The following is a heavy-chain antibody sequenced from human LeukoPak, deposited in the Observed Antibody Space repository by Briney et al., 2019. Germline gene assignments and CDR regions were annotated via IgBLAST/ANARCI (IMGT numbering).Heavy chain of an antibody. CDR2: IKPDEGEK. CDR1: GFTFSSDW. Sequence: PGGSLRLSCAASGFTFSSDWMIWVRQAPGKGLEWVANIKPDEGEKYYVDSVKGRFTISRDNAKNSLYLQMNSLSAEDTAVYYCARVMGCSGGNCYSYLDYWGQGTLVTVSS. D-gene: IGHD2-15*01. V-gene: IGHV3-7*01. CDR3: ARVMGCSGGNCYSYLDY. J-gene: IGHJ4*02.